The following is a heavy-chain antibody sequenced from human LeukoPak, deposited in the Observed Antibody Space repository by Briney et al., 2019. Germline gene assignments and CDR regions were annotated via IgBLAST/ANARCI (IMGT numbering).Heavy chain of an antibody. J-gene: IGHJ4*02. Sequence: GSLRLSCAASGFTFSSYAMSWVRQAPGKGLEWVSAISGSGGSTYYADSVKGRFTISRDNSKNTLYLQMNSLRAEDTAVYYCAKEGVVVVPAAIVVYFDYWGQGTLVTVSS. D-gene: IGHD2-2*01. CDR2: ISGSGGST. V-gene: IGHV3-23*01. CDR3: AKEGVVVVPAAIVVYFDY. CDR1: GFTFSSYA.